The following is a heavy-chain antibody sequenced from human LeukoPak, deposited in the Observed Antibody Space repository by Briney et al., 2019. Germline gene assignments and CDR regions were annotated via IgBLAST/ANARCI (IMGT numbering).Heavy chain of an antibody. CDR3: AKDCLRFNYYYYYMDV. J-gene: IGHJ6*03. V-gene: IGHV3-30*18. D-gene: IGHD3-3*01. CDR2: ISYDGSNK. CDR1: GFTFSSYG. Sequence: GSLRLSCAASGFTFSSYGMHWVRQAPGKGLEWVAVISYDGSNKYYADSVKGRFTISRDNSKNTLYLQMNSLRAEDTAVYYCAKDCLRFNYYYYYMDVWGKGTTVTVSS.